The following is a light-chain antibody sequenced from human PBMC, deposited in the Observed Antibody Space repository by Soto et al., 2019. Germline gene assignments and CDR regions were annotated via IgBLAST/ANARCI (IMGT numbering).Light chain of an antibody. J-gene: IGKJ4*01. CDR3: QQYVTLPLT. Sequence: IVLTQSPGTLSLSPGERATLSCRASQSVSGSSLAWYQQKPGQAPRLLIYGASSRATGIPDRFSGSGSGTDFTLTISRLEPEDFAVYYCQQYVTLPLTFGGGTKVDIK. CDR1: QSVSGSS. V-gene: IGKV3-20*01. CDR2: GAS.